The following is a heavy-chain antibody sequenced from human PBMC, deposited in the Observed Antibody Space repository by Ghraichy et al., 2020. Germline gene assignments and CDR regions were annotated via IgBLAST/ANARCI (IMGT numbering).Heavy chain of an antibody. Sequence: GESLNISCKGSGYSFTSYWISWVRQMPGKGLEWMGRIDPSDSYTNYSPSFQGHVTISADKSISTAYLQWSSLKASDTAMYYCARRVRTTNLYYYYYMDVWGKGTTVTVSS. D-gene: IGHD3-10*01. CDR3: ARRVRTTNLYYYYYMDV. V-gene: IGHV5-10-1*01. J-gene: IGHJ6*03. CDR2: IDPSDSYT. CDR1: GYSFTSYW.